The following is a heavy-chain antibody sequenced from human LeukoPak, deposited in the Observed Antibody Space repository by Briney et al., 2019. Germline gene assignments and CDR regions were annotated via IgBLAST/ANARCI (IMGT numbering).Heavy chain of an antibody. CDR3: ARDRGGSYYFDY. CDR2: ISYDGSNK. J-gene: IGHJ4*02. CDR1: GFTFSSYA. D-gene: IGHD1-26*01. V-gene: IGHV3-30-3*01. Sequence: GGSLRLSCAASGFTFSSYAMHWVRQAPGKGLECVAVISYDGSNKYYADSVKGRFTISRDNSKNTLYLQMNSLRAEDTAVYYCARDRGGSYYFDYWGQGTLVTVSS.